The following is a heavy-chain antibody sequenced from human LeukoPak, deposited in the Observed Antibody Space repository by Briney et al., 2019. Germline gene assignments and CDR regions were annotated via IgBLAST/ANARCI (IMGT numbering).Heavy chain of an antibody. D-gene: IGHD1-1*01. V-gene: IGHV3-48*03. CDR3: VSDHTGHDDY. Sequence: QPGGSLRLSCAASGFTFSSYEMNWVRQAPGKGLEWVAYISRSGNTIYYADSAKGRFTISRDNAKNTLHLQMNSLRVEDTAVYYCVSDHTGHDDYWGQGTLVTVSS. CDR2: ISRSGNTI. CDR1: GFTFSSYE. J-gene: IGHJ4*02.